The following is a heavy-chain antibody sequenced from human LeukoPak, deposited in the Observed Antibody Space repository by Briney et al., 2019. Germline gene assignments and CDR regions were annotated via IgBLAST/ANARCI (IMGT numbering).Heavy chain of an antibody. Sequence: GGSLRLSCAASGFTFSDYYMSWVRQAPGKGLEWVSYISSSGSTIYYADSVKGRFTISRDNAKNSLYLQMNSLRAEDTALYYCAKDIGYCSGGSCYYYYGMDVWGQGTTVTVSS. CDR2: ISSSGSTI. J-gene: IGHJ6*02. CDR1: GFTFSDYY. CDR3: AKDIGYCSGGSCYYYYGMDV. V-gene: IGHV3-11*01. D-gene: IGHD2-15*01.